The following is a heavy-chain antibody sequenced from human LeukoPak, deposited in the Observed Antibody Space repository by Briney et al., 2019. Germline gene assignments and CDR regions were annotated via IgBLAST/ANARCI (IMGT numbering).Heavy chain of an antibody. CDR2: FYYSGTT. CDR3: AKGAGGFSYYNWFDP. V-gene: IGHV4-39*07. CDR1: GGSISSSPYY. Sequence: SETLSLTCTVSGGSISSSPYYWGWIRQPPGKGLEWIGSFYYSGTTHYNPSLESRVTISVDTSKNQFSLKLASVTAADTAIYYCAKGAGGFSYYNWFDPWGQGTLVTVSS. J-gene: IGHJ5*02. D-gene: IGHD5-18*01.